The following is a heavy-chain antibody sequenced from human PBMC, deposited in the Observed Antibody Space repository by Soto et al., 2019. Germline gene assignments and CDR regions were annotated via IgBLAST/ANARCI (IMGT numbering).Heavy chain of an antibody. CDR3: ARERCNSVGWDSWLDP. CDR1: GGSITSYA. J-gene: IGHJ5*02. V-gene: IGHV1-69*13. D-gene: IGHD1-26*01. Sequence: ASVKVSCKASGGSITSYAVSWVRQAPGQGLEWMGGIISMFGTTHYAQKFQGRVTITADESTNTVYMELFRLRSDDTAIYYCARERCNSVGWDSWLDPGGQGTLVTVSS. CDR2: IISMFGTT.